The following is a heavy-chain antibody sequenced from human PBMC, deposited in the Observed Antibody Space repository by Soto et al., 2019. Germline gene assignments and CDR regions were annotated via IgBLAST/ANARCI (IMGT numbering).Heavy chain of an antibody. CDR3: ARRDDYGDYVYYYYGMDV. D-gene: IGHD4-17*01. CDR2: IIPIFGTA. J-gene: IGHJ6*02. Sequence: QVQLVQSGAEVKKPGSSVKVSCKASGGTSSSYAISWVRQAPGQGLEWMGGIIPIFGTANYAQKFQGRVTITADESTSTAYMELSSLRSEDTAVYYCARRDDYGDYVYYYYGMDVWGQGTTVTVSS. V-gene: IGHV1-69*01. CDR1: GGTSSSYA.